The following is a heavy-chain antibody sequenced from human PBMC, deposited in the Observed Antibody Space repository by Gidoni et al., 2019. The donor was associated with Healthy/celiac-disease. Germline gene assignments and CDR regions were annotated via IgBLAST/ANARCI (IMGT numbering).Heavy chain of an antibody. CDR1: GGSIRRSSYY. J-gene: IGHJ4*02. CDR3: ARLGYCSGGSCPTFDY. Sequence: QLQLQESGPGLVKPSETLSLPCTVSGGSIRRSSYYWGWIRQPPGKGLEWIGSIYYSGSTYYNPSLKSRVTISVDTSKNQFSLKLSSVTAADTAVYDCARLGYCSGGSCPTFDYWGQGTLVTVSS. CDR2: IYYSGST. D-gene: IGHD2-15*01. V-gene: IGHV4-39*01.